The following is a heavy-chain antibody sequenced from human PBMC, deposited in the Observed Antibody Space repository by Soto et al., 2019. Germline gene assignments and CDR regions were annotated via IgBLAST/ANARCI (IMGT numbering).Heavy chain of an antibody. V-gene: IGHV1-2*04. J-gene: IGHJ6*02. CDR3: ARGDSTDCSNGVCSFFYNHNMDV. CDR1: GYSFTDYH. CDR2: INPKSGGT. D-gene: IGHD2-8*01. Sequence: ASVKVSCKASGYSFTDYHIHWVRQAPGQGLEWLGRINPKSGGTSTAQKVQGWVTMTTDTSISTASMELTRLTSGDTAVYYCARGDSTDCSNGVCSFFYNHNMDVWGQGTTVTV.